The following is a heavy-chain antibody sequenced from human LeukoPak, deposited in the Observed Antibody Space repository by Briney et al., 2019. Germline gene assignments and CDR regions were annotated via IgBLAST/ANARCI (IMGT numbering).Heavy chain of an antibody. J-gene: IGHJ5*02. CDR2: IKQDGSEK. Sequence: GGSLRLSCAASGFTFSSYWMSWVRQAPGKGLEWVANIKQDGSEKYYVDSVKGRFTISRDNAKNSLYLQMNSLRAEDTAVYYCARDRITMVRGVITNWLDPWGQGTLVTVSS. V-gene: IGHV3-7*01. CDR1: GFTFSSYW. D-gene: IGHD3-10*01. CDR3: ARDRITMVRGVITNWLDP.